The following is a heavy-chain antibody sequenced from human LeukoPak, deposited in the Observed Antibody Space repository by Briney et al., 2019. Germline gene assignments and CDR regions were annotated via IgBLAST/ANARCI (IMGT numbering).Heavy chain of an antibody. Sequence: GGSLRLSCAASGFTFSSQTMSWVRQAPGKGLEWVSGINWNGGSTGYADSVEGRFTISRDNAKNSQYLQMNSLRVEDTALYYCAKSGYYYYMDVWGKGTTVTVSS. D-gene: IGHD6-25*01. CDR3: AKSGYYYYMDV. CDR2: INWNGGST. V-gene: IGHV3-20*04. CDR1: GFTFSSQT. J-gene: IGHJ6*03.